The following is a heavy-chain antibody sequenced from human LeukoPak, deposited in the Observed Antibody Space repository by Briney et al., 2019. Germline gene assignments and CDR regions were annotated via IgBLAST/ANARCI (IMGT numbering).Heavy chain of an antibody. CDR1: GFTLSSYA. D-gene: IGHD6-13*01. V-gene: IGHV3-23*01. J-gene: IGHJ4*02. CDR3: AKAFVAAAGRGTFDY. CDR2: ISSSGSYT. Sequence: GGSLRLSCAASGFTLSSYALSWVRQAPGKGLEWVSSISSSGSYTYYADSVKGRFTISRDNSKNTLYLQMNSLRAEDTAVYYCAKAFVAAAGRGTFDYWGQGTLVTVSS.